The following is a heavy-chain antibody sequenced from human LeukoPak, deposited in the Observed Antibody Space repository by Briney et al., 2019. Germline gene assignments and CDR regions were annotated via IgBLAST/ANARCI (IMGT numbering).Heavy chain of an antibody. CDR1: GYTFTSYG. V-gene: IGHV1-18*01. Sequence: GASVRVSCKASGYTFTSYGISWVRQAPGQGLEWMGWISAYNGNTNYAQKLQGRVTMTTDTSTSTAYMELRSLRSDDTAVYYRARHRNYDFWSGYYYFDYWGQGTLVTVSS. CDR3: ARHRNYDFWSGYYYFDY. CDR2: ISAYNGNT. D-gene: IGHD3-3*01. J-gene: IGHJ4*02.